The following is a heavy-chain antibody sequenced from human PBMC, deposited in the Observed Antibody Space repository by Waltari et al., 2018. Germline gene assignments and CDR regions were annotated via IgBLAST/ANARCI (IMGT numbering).Heavy chain of an antibody. J-gene: IGHJ4*02. Sequence: QLVQSGAEVKKPGASVKVSCTASGYLFSTYGITWVRKAPGQGLEWMGWIYPYNGNTKYEQNFQGRVTMTTDTSTATAYMEIRSLRSDDTAIYYCARDDVDSSNFGGFWGQGTQVTVSS. CDR3: ARDDVDSSNFGGF. V-gene: IGHV1-18*01. CDR1: GYLFSTYG. CDR2: IYPYNGNT. D-gene: IGHD3-16*01.